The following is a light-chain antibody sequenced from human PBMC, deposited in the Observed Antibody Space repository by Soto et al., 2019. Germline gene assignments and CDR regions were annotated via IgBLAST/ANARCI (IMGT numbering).Light chain of an antibody. CDR2: AAS. CDR1: QSISSY. V-gene: IGKV1-39*01. Sequence: DIQMTQSPSSLSASVGDRVTITCRASQSISSYLNWYQQKPGKAPNLLISAASTLQSSVPSRFSGSGSATDFYLTISTRQPEDVATYYCQQSYSPPALTFGGGTRVEIK. J-gene: IGKJ4*01. CDR3: QQSYSPPALT.